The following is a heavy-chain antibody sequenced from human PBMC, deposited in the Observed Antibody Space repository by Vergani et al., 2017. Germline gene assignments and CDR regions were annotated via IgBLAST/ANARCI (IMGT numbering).Heavy chain of an antibody. CDR3: AKHFRGWGIDY. V-gene: IGHV3-30*02. J-gene: IGHJ4*02. Sequence: QVQLVESGGGVVQRGGSLTLSCATSGFTFSNYDMQWIRQGPGKGLEFVAFIQFDGSNQYYADSVKGRFTLSRDFSKNTLYLQMNSLRTDDTATYYCAKHFRGWGIDYWGQGTQVIVSS. CDR2: IQFDGSNQ. CDR1: GFTFSNYD. D-gene: IGHD3-16*01.